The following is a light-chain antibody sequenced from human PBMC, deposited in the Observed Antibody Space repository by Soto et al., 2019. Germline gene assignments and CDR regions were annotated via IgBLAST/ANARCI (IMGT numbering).Light chain of an antibody. V-gene: IGKV1-39*01. CDR1: QSISTY. CDR3: QQSFITPPLT. CDR2: GAS. J-gene: IGKJ4*01. Sequence: DIQMTQSPSSLSASIGDRITITCRASQSISTYLNWYQQKPGKAHRLLIYGASTLQNGVPSRFSGSGSATDYTLTISSLQPEDCANYYCQQSFITPPLTVGGGTQVEMK.